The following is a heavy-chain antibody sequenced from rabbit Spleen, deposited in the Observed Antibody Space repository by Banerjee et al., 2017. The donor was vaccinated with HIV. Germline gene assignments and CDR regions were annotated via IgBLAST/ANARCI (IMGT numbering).Heavy chain of an antibody. CDR1: GVSFSDKDV. Sequence: EQLEESGGGLVKPEGSLTLTCKAFGVSFSDKDVMCWVRQAPGKGLEWIACINIVTGKDVYATWAKGRFIMSRTSSTTVTLQMTSLTVADTATYFCARDTGTSFSSYGMDLWGPGTLVTVS. D-gene: IGHD7-1*01. V-gene: IGHV1S45*01. J-gene: IGHJ6*01. CDR2: INIVTGKD. CDR3: ARDTGTSFSSYGMDL.